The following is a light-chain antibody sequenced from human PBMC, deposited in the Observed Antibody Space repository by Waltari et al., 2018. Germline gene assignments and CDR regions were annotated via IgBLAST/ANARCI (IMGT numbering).Light chain of an antibody. CDR2: KAS. J-gene: IGKJ1*01. Sequence: DIQMTQSPSTLSASVGDRVTITCRASQNINTWLAWHQQKPGKAPKLLIYKASSLESGVPSRFSGSGSGTEVTLTISSLQPDDFATYYCLQYNGEPRTFGQGTKVEVK. CDR1: QNINTW. CDR3: LQYNGEPRT. V-gene: IGKV1-5*03.